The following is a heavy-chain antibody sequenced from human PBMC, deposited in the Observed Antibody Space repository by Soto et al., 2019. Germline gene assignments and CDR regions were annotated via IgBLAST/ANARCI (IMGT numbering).Heavy chain of an antibody. Sequence: GESLKISCAASGFTFSDHYMDWVRQAPGKGLEWVGRIRNKANSYTTEYAASVKGRFTISRDDSKNSLYLQMNSLKTEDTAVYYCARGGYCSSTSCHSDYYGMDVWGQGTTVTVSS. J-gene: IGHJ6*02. CDR2: IRNKANSYTT. CDR3: ARGGYCSSTSCHSDYYGMDV. CDR1: GFTFSDHY. D-gene: IGHD2-2*01. V-gene: IGHV3-72*01.